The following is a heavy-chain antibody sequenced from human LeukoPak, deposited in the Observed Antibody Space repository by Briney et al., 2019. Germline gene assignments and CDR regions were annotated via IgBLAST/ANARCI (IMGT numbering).Heavy chain of an antibody. CDR1: GFTFSSYS. CDR2: ISSSSSYI. D-gene: IGHD1-26*01. V-gene: IGHV3-21*01. J-gene: IGHJ4*02. CDR3: ARKELSVGAYYFDY. Sequence: GGSLRLSCAASGFTFSSYSMNWVRQAPGKGLEWVSSISSSSSYIYYADSVKGRFTISRDNAKNSLYLQMNSLRAEDTAVYCCARKELSVGAYYFDYWGQGTLVTVSS.